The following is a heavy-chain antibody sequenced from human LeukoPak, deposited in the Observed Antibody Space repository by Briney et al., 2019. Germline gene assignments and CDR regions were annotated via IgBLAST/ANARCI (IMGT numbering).Heavy chain of an antibody. CDR1: GYTFTSYD. CDR3: ARMGSGWYYGDYYYYMDV. V-gene: IGHV1-8*01. J-gene: IGHJ6*03. Sequence: ASVKVSCKASGYTFTSYDINWVRQATGQGLEWTGWMNPNSGNTGYAQKFQGRVTMTRSTSISTAYMELSSLRSEDTAVYYCARMGSGWYYGDYYYYMDVWGKGTTVTVSS. D-gene: IGHD6-19*01. CDR2: MNPNSGNT.